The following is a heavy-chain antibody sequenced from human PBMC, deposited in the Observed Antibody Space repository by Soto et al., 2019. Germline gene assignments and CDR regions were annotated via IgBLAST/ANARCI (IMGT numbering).Heavy chain of an antibody. Sequence: VNLSCIASASSITRYGITWVRQALEQELEWMGWISAYNGNTNYAQKLQGRVTMTTDTSTSTAYMELRSLRSDDTAVFFFERENGIAAGPAFLAFGGKGSLVPVS. J-gene: IGHJ4*02. V-gene: IGHV1-18*01. CDR2: ISAYNGNT. CDR1: ASSITRYG. D-gene: IGHD6-6*01. CDR3: ERENGIAAGPAFLAF.